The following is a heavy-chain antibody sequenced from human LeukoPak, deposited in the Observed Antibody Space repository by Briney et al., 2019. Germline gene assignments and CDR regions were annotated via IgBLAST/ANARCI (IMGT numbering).Heavy chain of an antibody. CDR3: ARERVTTTAFDI. Sequence: GGSLRLSCAASGFSFNIYWMSWVRQAPGKGLEWVANINHDGSEKYYVDSVKGRFTISRDNAENSLYLQMNSLRAEDTAVYYCARERVTTTAFDIWGQGTTVTVSS. CDR1: GFSFNIYW. D-gene: IGHD5-12*01. V-gene: IGHV3-7*01. CDR2: INHDGSEK. J-gene: IGHJ3*02.